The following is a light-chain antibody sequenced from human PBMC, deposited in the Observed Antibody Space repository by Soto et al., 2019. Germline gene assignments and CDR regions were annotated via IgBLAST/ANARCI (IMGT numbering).Light chain of an antibody. J-gene: IGLJ3*02. CDR3: QSFDSDWSVV. Sequence: QSVLTQAPSVSGAPGQRVTIYCTGSSSNIGAGNDVHWYQQLPGTAPNLLIYGSNNRPSGVPDRFSVSKSATSAPLAITGLQAEDEADYCCQSFDSDWSVVFGGGTKLTVL. V-gene: IGLV1-40*01. CDR1: SSNIGAGND. CDR2: GSN.